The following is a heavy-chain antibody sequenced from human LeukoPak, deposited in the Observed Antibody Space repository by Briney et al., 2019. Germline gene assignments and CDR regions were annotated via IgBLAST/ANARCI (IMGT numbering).Heavy chain of an antibody. Sequence: GGSLRLSCAASGFTFSSYSMNWVRQAPGKGLELISYIDISGSTIYYADSVKGRFTISRDNAKNSLYLQMNSLRDEDTAVFYCARTEWDSHPGSFDIWGQGTMVTVSS. J-gene: IGHJ3*02. CDR3: ARTEWDSHPGSFDI. D-gene: IGHD1-26*01. CDR1: GFTFSSYS. V-gene: IGHV3-48*02. CDR2: IDISGSTI.